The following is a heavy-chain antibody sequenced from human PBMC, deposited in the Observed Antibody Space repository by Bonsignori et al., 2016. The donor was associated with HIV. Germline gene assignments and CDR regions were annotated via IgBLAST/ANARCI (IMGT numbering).Heavy chain of an antibody. D-gene: IGHD1-1*01. CDR3: AASGGRTTTLEH. Sequence: WVRQAPGQGLEWMGWINPTSGDTIYAEKFLGRVTMTRDTSTSTVDMELTRLRSDDTAVFYCAASGGRTTTLEHWGQGTPVTVSS. CDR2: INPTSGDT. J-gene: IGHJ4*02. V-gene: IGHV1-2*02.